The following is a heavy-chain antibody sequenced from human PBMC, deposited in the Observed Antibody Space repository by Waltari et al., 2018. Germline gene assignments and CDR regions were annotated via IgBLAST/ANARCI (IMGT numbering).Heavy chain of an antibody. V-gene: IGHV3-74*01. J-gene: IGHJ4*02. CDR2: IHSDGRST. Sequence: EVQLVESGGGLIQPGGSLRLSCAASGFSISGYWMHWVRLPPGKGLVWVSRIHSDGRSTSYVDSVRGRFTVSRDNAKNMVYLQMNSLRADDTGVYFCARDGLGSSHDYWGQGTLVTVSS. CDR3: ARDGLGSSHDY. CDR1: GFSISGYW. D-gene: IGHD6-6*01.